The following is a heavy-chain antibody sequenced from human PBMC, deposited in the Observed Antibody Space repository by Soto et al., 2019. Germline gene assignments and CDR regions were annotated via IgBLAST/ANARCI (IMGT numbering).Heavy chain of an antibody. CDR2: IDHDGPT. J-gene: IGHJ4*02. CDR3: VRDSHGDY. V-gene: IGHV3-74*01. CDR1: GFTFSNYW. Sequence: EVQLVESGGGLVQPGGSLRLSCAGSGFTFSNYWMHWVRQAPGKGLEWVSRIDHDGPTDYADSVRGRFTISRDNAENTLYLQMNSLRPEDTAVYYCVRDSHGDYWGQGPLVTVSS.